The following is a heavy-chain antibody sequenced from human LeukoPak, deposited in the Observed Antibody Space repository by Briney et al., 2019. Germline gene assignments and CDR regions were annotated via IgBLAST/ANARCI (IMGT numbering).Heavy chain of an antibody. CDR1: GYTFTSYG. J-gene: IGHJ6*02. CDR2: ISAYNGNT. Sequence: GASVKVSCKASGYTFTSYGISWVRQAPGQGLEWMGWISAYNGNTNYAQKLQGRVTMTTGTSTSTAYMELSSLRSEDTAVYYCARGFSITGYSSGWSRNYYYGMDVWGQGTTVTVSS. CDR3: ARGFSITGYSSGWSRNYYYGMDV. D-gene: IGHD6-19*01. V-gene: IGHV1-18*01.